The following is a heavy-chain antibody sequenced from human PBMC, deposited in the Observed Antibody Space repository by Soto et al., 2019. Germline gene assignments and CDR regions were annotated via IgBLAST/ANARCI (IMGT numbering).Heavy chain of an antibody. CDR2: ISAYNGNT. D-gene: IGHD3-22*01. Sequence: QVQLVQSGAEVKKPGASVKVSCKASGYTFTSYGISWVRQAPGQGLEWMGWISAYNGNTNYAQKLQGRVTMTTDTSTSTGYMELRSLRSDDTAVYYCARELPSQRITMIVLPAFDIWGQGTMVTVSS. V-gene: IGHV1-18*01. J-gene: IGHJ3*02. CDR3: ARELPSQRITMIVLPAFDI. CDR1: GYTFTSYG.